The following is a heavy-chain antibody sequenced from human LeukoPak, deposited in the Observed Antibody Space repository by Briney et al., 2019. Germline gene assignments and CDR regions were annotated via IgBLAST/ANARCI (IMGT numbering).Heavy chain of an antibody. D-gene: IGHD4-17*01. CDR2: IYSGGST. CDR3: ARDQNGDYGISYYYYYGMDV. J-gene: IGHJ6*02. V-gene: IGHV3-53*05. CDR1: GFTVSSNY. Sequence: PGGSLRLSRAASGFTVSSNYMSWVRQAPGKGLEWVSVIYSGGSTYYADSVKGRFTISRDNSKNTLYLQMNSLRAEDTAVYYCARDQNGDYGISYYYYYGMDVWGQGTTVTVSS.